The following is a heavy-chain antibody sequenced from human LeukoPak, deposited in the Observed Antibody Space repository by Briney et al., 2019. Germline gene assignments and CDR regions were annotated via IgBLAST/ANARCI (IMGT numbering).Heavy chain of an antibody. CDR2: VNPNSGDT. CDR3: AGASGSYWWFDS. D-gene: IGHD1-26*01. Sequence: ASVKVSCKASGYTFTGYYLHWVRQAPGQGLEWMGCVNPNSGDTNYAQKFQGSVTMTRDTSISTVYMGLSRLRSDDTAVYYCAGASGSYWWFDSWGQGTLVTVSS. J-gene: IGHJ5*01. V-gene: IGHV1-2*02. CDR1: GYTFTGYY.